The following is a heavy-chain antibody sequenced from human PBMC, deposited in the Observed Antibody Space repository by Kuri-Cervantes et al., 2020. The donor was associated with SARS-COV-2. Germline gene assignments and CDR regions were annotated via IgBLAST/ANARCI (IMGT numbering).Heavy chain of an antibody. Sequence: ETLSLTCAASGFTVSSNYMSWVRQAPGKGLEWVSVIYSGGSTYYADSVKGRFTISRHNSKNTLYLQMNSLRAEDTAVYYCARGANWGQGTMVTVSS. CDR2: IYSGGST. CDR1: GFTVSSNY. J-gene: IGHJ3*01. V-gene: IGHV3-53*04. CDR3: ARGAN.